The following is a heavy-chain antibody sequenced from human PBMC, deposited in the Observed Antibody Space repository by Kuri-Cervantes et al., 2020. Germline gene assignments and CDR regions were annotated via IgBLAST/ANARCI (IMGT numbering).Heavy chain of an antibody. CDR2: INPSGGST. CDR3: ARVLGSTYTPFDP. V-gene: IGHV1-46*01. D-gene: IGHD2-2*02. J-gene: IGHJ5*02. CDR1: GYTFTSYY. Sequence: ASVKVSCKASGYTFTSYYMHWVRQAPGQGLEWMGIINPSGGSTSYAQKFQGRVTMTRDTSISTAYMELSRLRSDDTAVYYCARVLGSTYTPFDPWGQGTLVTVSS.